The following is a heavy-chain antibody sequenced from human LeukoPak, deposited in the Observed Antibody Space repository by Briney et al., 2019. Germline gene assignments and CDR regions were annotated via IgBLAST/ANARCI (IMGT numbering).Heavy chain of an antibody. CDR1: EYSFTDYW. CDR2: IYPADSDT. Sequence: GESLKISCKGSEYSFTDYWIAWVRQMPGKGLEWMGIIYPADSDTRYSPSFQGQVTISADKSISTAYLQWSSLKASDTAVCYCARSLRVRGVPFDYWGQGTLVTVSS. J-gene: IGHJ4*02. D-gene: IGHD3-10*01. V-gene: IGHV5-51*01. CDR3: ARSLRVRGVPFDY.